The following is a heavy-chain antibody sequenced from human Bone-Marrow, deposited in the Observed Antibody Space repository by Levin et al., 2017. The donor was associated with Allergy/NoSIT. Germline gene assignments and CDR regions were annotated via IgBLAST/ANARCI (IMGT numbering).Heavy chain of an antibody. J-gene: IGHJ4*02. D-gene: IGHD3-10*01. V-gene: IGHV2-5*02. CDR3: AHFLDGYQSRSGNYRYFDY. CDR2: ISWVDDK. Sequence: SGPTLVKPTQTLTLTCSFSGFSLTTRGEGVGWIRQPPGKALEWLALISWVDDKRYSPSLKTRLTVTKETSDNQVVRIMTNMDPVDTGTYYCAHFLDGYQSRSGNYRYFDYWGQGTLVTVSS. CDR1: GFSLTTRGEG.